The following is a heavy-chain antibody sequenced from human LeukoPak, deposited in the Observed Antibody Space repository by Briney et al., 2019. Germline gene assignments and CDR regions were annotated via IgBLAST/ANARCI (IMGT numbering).Heavy chain of an antibody. CDR2: INHSGST. J-gene: IGHJ4*02. CDR1: GGSFSGYY. Sequence: SETLSLTCAVYGGSFSGYYWSWIRQPPGKGLEWIGEINHSGSTNYNPSLTSRVTISVDTSKNQFSLKLSSVTAADTAVYYCATIVGATESNFDYWGQGTLVTVSS. D-gene: IGHD1-26*01. V-gene: IGHV4-34*01. CDR3: ATIVGATESNFDY.